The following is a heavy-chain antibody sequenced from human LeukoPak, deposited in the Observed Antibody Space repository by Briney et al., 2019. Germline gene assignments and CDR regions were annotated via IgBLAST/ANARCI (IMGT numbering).Heavy chain of an antibody. J-gene: IGHJ4*02. CDR3: ARSGYSYGYKDY. CDR2: IYYSGST. CDR1: GGSISSYY. Sequence: PSETLSLTCTVSGGSISSYYWSWIRQPPGKGLEWIGYIYYSGSTNYNPSLKSRVTISVDMSKNQFSLKLSSVTAADTAVYYCARSGYSYGYKDYWGQGTLVTVSS. D-gene: IGHD5-18*01. V-gene: IGHV4-59*01.